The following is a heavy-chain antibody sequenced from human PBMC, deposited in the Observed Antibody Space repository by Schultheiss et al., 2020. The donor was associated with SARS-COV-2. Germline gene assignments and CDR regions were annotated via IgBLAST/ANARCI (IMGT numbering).Heavy chain of an antibody. Sequence: GGSLRLSCTASGFTFGDYAMSWFRQAPGKGLEWVGFIRSKAYGGTTEYAASVKGRFTISRDNAKNSLYLQMNSLRAEDTAVYYCARLNSSWINERPYNWFDPWGQGTLVTVSS. V-gene: IGHV3-49*03. CDR2: IRSKAYGGTT. CDR3: ARLNSSWINERPYNWFDP. D-gene: IGHD6-13*01. CDR1: GFTFGDYA. J-gene: IGHJ5*02.